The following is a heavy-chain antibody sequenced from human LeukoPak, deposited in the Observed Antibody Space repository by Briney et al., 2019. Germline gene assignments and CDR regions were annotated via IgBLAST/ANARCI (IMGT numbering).Heavy chain of an antibody. CDR1: GFTFSSYS. CDR3: APRLQDSTRAFDI. D-gene: IGHD5-24*01. V-gene: IGHV3-23*01. J-gene: IGHJ3*02. Sequence: KAGGSLRLSCAASGFTFSSYSMNWVRQAPGKGLEWVSTISGSGSSTYYADSVKGRFTISRDNSKNTLYLQMNSLRAEDTTVYYCAPRLQDSTRAFDICGQGTVVTVSS. CDR2: ISGSGSST.